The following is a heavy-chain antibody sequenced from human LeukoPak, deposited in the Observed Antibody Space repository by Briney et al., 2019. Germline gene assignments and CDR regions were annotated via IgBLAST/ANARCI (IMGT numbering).Heavy chain of an antibody. CDR1: GFTFSSYS. Sequence: GGSLRLSCAASGFTFSSYSMNWVRQAPGKGLEWVSSISSSSSYIYYADSVKGRFTISRDNAKNSLYLQMNSLRAEDTAVYYCARDRSSVNYDFWSGSQGSYFDYWGQGTLVTVSS. J-gene: IGHJ4*02. V-gene: IGHV3-21*01. D-gene: IGHD3-3*01. CDR3: ARDRSSVNYDFWSGSQGSYFDY. CDR2: ISSSSSYI.